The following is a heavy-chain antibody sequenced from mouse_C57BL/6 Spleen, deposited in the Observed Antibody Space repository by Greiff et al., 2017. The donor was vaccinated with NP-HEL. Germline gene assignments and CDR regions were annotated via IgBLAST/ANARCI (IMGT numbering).Heavy chain of an antibody. Sequence: EVKLVESGGGLVKPGGSLKLSCAASGFTFSSYAMSWVRQTPEKRLEWVATISDGGSYTYYPDNVKGRFTISRDNAKNNLYLQMSHLKSEDTAMYYGARARYGSEDYFDYWGQGTTLTVSA. V-gene: IGHV5-4*03. CDR3: ARARYGSEDYFDY. J-gene: IGHJ2*01. D-gene: IGHD1-1*01. CDR2: ISDGGSYT. CDR1: GFTFSSYA.